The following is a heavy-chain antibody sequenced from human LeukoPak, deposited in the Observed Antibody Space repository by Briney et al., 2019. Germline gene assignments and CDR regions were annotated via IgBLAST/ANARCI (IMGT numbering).Heavy chain of an antibody. CDR2: FIPVFPTP. V-gene: IGHV1-69*05. CDR3: ATVRAAAAGSHYFES. Sequence: SVKVSCKASGANHAISGVRQAPGPGLEWKGGFIPVFPTPNYAQKFQGRVTFTTDESTKTAYMELSSLRSEDTAVYYCATVRAAAAGSHYFESWGPGTLVTVSS. D-gene: IGHD6-13*01. CDR1: GANHA. J-gene: IGHJ4*02.